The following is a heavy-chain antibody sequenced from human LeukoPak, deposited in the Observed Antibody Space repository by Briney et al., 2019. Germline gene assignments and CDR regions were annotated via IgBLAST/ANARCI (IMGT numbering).Heavy chain of an antibody. CDR1: GFTFNSYS. CDR3: ARHNYYHFDY. CDR2: IKHDGSEK. Sequence: GGSLRLSCAASGFTFNSYSMTWVRQAPGKGLEWVANIKHDGSEKYYVDSVRGRVTISSENAKNSLYLQMNTLRAEDTAVYFYARHNYYHFDYWGQGTLVTASS. D-gene: IGHD1-1*01. V-gene: IGHV3-7*01. J-gene: IGHJ4*02.